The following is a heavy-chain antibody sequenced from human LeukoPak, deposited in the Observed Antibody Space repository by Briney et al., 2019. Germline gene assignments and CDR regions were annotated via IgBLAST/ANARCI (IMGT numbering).Heavy chain of an antibody. CDR1: GGSISSYY. Sequence: PSETLSLTCTVSGGSISSYYWSWIRQPAGKGLEWIGRIYTSGSTNYNPSLKSRVTISVDTSKNQFSLKLSSVTAADTAVYYCARDLSAPLKYYYDSSGSYYFDYWGQGTLVTVSS. D-gene: IGHD3-22*01. CDR2: IYTSGST. V-gene: IGHV4-4*07. CDR3: ARDLSAPLKYYYDSSGSYYFDY. J-gene: IGHJ4*02.